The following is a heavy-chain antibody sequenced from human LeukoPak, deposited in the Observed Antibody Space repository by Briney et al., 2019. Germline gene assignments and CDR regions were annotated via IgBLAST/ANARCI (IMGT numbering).Heavy chain of an antibody. D-gene: IGHD6-19*01. Sequence: SETLSLTCTVSGGSIANSHYYWGWIRQPPGEGLEWIASIHYSGSTHYNPSLKSLVTISVDTSKNQFSLKLSSVTATDTAVYYCVTRASGIIDYWGQGTLVTVSS. J-gene: IGHJ4*02. CDR1: GGSIANSHYY. V-gene: IGHV4-39*01. CDR2: IHYSGST. CDR3: VTRASGIIDY.